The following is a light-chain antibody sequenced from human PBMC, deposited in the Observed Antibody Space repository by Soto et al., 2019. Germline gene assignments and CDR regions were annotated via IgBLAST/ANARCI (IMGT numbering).Light chain of an antibody. CDR2: QET. V-gene: IGLV3-25*03. J-gene: IGLJ2*01. Sequence: SYELTQPPSVSVSPGQTATITCSGDALPRHYSYWYQQRPGQAPTLVIYQETERPSDIPERFSGSRSGTTVTLTISGVQPEDEADYYCLSEDISGTSVVFGGGTKLTVL. CDR1: ALPRHY. CDR3: LSEDISGTSVV.